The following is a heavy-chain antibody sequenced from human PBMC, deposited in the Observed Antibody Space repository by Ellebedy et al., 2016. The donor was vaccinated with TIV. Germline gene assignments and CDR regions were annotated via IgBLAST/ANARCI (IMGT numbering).Heavy chain of an antibody. D-gene: IGHD4/OR15-4a*01. CDR1: GDSISSSDYY. V-gene: IGHV4-30-4*01. J-gene: IGHJ4*02. CDR2: IFHSGDT. Sequence: SETLSLTXSVSGDSISSSDYYWSWIRQSPGKGLEWIGYIFHSGDTNYNPSLKSRVTISIDTSKNQFSLRLKSATAADTAVYYCARLGLGYYDATSYDYVDYWGQGTLVTVSS. CDR3: ARLGLGYYDATSYDYVDY.